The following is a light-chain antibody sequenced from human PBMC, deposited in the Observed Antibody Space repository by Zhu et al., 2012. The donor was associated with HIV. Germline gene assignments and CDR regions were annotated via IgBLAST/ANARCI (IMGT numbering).Light chain of an antibody. Sequence: EIVLTQSPVTLSLSPGDRATLSCRASQSVTNDYLAWYQQKPGQAPRLLIYGASSRATGIPDRFSGSGSGTDFILTISRVEPEDFAVYYCHQYLSSPETFGQGTKVEIK. CDR1: QSVTNDY. CDR2: GAS. CDR3: HQYLSSPET. J-gene: IGKJ1*01. V-gene: IGKV3-20*01.